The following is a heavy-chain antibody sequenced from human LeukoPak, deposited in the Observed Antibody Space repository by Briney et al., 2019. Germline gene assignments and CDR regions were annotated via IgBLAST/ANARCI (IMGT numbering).Heavy chain of an antibody. CDR2: IYYSGTT. CDR3: ARGGVAAKYYFDY. D-gene: IGHD3-10*01. V-gene: IGHV4-59*11. CDR1: GGSISPLY. Sequence: SETLSLTCTVSGGSISPLYWGWIRQPPGKGLEFIGYIYYSGTTNYNPSLRSRVTLSVDTSKNQFSLKLSSVTAADAAVYYCARGGVAAKYYFDYWGPGTLVTVSS. J-gene: IGHJ4*02.